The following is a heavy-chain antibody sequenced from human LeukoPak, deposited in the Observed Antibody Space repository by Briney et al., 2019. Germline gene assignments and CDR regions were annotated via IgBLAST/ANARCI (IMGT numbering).Heavy chain of an antibody. D-gene: IGHD6-13*01. J-gene: IGHJ4*02. CDR2: ISSSSSYI. V-gene: IGHV3-21*01. CDR3: ARDRVAAAGPDY. CDR1: GFTFSSYC. Sequence: GGSLRLSCAASGFTFSSYCMNWVRQAPGKGLEWVSSISSSSSYIYYADSVKGRFTISRDNAKNSLYPQMNSLRAEDTAVYYCARDRVAAAGPDYWGQGTLVTVCS.